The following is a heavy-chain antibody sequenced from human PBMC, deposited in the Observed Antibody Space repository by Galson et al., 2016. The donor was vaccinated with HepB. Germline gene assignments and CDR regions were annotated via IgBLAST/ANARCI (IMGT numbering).Heavy chain of an antibody. V-gene: IGHV1-69*13. CDR3: AREPLGGGYFDY. Sequence: SVKVSCKASGGTFSRYSISWVRQAPGQGLEWLGGIVPLFRRAYYAQNFQGRVSLTANESMTTAYMVLTSLRSDDTAVYYCAREPLGGGYFDYWGQGILVTVSS. CDR2: IVPLFRRA. J-gene: IGHJ4*02. D-gene: IGHD1-26*01. CDR1: GGTFSRYS.